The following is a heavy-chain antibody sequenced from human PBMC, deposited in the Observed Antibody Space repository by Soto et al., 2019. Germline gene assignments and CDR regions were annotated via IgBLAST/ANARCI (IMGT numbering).Heavy chain of an antibody. V-gene: IGHV3-23*01. CDR2: ISGGDT. Sequence: GGSLRLSCAASGFTFNSYALSWVRQAPGKGLEWGSTISGGDTYYADFVKGRFTISRDISKNTLYLQMDGLRAEDTAIYYCAKDHETAWFSDFWGQGALVTVSS. D-gene: IGHD3-10*01. CDR3: AKDHETAWFSDF. CDR1: GFTFNSYA. J-gene: IGHJ4*02.